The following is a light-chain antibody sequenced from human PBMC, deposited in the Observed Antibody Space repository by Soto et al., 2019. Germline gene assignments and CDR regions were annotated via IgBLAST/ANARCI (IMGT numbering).Light chain of an antibody. CDR2: VNT. V-gene: IGLV1-40*01. CDR3: QTYDSSLSGVV. Sequence: QSVLTQPPSVSGAPGQRVTISCTGSSSNIGAGYDVHWYQQFPGTAPKLLIYVNTNRPSGVPDRFSGSKSGTSASLAITGLRAEDEADYYCQTYDSSLSGVVFGEGTQLTVL. J-gene: IGLJ2*01. CDR1: SSNIGAGYD.